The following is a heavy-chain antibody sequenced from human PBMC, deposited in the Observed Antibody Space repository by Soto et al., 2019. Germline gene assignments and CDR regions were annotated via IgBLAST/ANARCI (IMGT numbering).Heavy chain of an antibody. D-gene: IGHD3-22*01. V-gene: IGHV4-31*03. CDR1: GGSISSGGYY. CDR3: ARDRFDSSGYYDLRSYYYGIDV. CDR2: IYYSGST. J-gene: IGHJ6*02. Sequence: QVQLQESGPGLVKPSQTLSLTCTVSGGSISSGGYYWSWIRQHPGKGLEWIGYIYYSGSTYYNPSLKSRVTISVDMSKNQFCLKLSAVTAADTAVYYCARDRFDSSGYYDLRSYYYGIDVLGQGTTVTVSS.